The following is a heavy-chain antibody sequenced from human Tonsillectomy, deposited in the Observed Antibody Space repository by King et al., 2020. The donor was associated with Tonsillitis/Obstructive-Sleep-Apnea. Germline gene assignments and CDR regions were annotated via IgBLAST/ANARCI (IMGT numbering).Heavy chain of an antibody. V-gene: IGHV3-64*04. Sequence: VQLVESGGGLVQPGGSLRLSCSASGFSFSTYAVHWVRQAPGKGLEYVSAISSNGGSTYYADSVKGRFTVSRDNPKNTLYLQMNSLKAEDTAVYYCARGYIVGSTGYFDYWGQGTLVNVSS. CDR1: GFSFSTYA. D-gene: IGHD1-26*01. CDR3: ARGYIVGSTGYFDY. J-gene: IGHJ4*02. CDR2: ISSNGGST.